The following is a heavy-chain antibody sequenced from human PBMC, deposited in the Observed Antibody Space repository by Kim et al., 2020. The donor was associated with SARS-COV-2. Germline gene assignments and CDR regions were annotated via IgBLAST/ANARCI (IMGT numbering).Heavy chain of an antibody. CDR3: ARQGVRGPTNWFDP. CDR2: IYFDGSNK. D-gene: IGHD3-10*02. CDR1: GFTFSNYA. Sequence: GGSLRLSCAASGFTFSNYAMLWVRQAPGKGLVWVAVIYFDGSNKYYGDSVKGRFTVSRDNSKNTLYLQMDSLRAEDTAVYYCARQGVRGPTNWFDPLGQGTLVTVSS. V-gene: IGHV3-30*04. J-gene: IGHJ5*02.